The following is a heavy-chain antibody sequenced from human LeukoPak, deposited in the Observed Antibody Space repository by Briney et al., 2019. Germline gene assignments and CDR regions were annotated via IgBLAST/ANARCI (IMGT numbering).Heavy chain of an antibody. CDR1: GYPFSSYS. J-gene: IGHJ4*02. D-gene: IGHD2/OR15-2a*01. CDR2: ISVSGGVR. V-gene: IGHV3-48*02. Sequence: GGSLRLSCVASGYPFSSYSMNWIRQAPGKGLEWVSYISVSGGVRSYADSVKGRFTISRDDARNSLYLQMNSLKDEDTAVYYCARDRGYFYDQLDYWGQGTLVTVPS. CDR3: ARDRGYFYDQLDY.